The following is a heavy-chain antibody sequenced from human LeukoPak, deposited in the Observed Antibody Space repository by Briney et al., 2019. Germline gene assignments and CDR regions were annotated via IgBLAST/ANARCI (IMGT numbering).Heavy chain of an antibody. CDR3: TRGPIWLYYGMDV. V-gene: IGHV3-49*04. Sequence: GRSLRLSCTASGFTFGDHAMSWVRQAPGKGLEWVGFIRSKAYGGTTEYAASVKGRFTISRDDSKSIAYLQMNSLKTEDTAVYYCTRGPIWLYYGMDVWGQGTTVIVSS. J-gene: IGHJ6*02. D-gene: IGHD3-9*01. CDR1: GFTFGDHA. CDR2: IRSKAYGGTT.